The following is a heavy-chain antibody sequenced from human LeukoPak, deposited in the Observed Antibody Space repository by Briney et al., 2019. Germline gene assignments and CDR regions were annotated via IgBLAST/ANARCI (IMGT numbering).Heavy chain of an antibody. CDR3: ARDGQLRYFDWSFSLDAFDI. Sequence: ASVKVSCKASGYTFTSYAMNWVRQAPGQGLEWMGWINTNTGNPTYAQGFTGRFVFSLDTSVSTAYLQISSLKAEDTAVYYCARDGQLRYFDWSFSLDAFDIWGQGTMVTVSS. V-gene: IGHV7-4-1*02. CDR1: GYTFTSYA. J-gene: IGHJ3*02. D-gene: IGHD3-9*01. CDR2: INTNTGNP.